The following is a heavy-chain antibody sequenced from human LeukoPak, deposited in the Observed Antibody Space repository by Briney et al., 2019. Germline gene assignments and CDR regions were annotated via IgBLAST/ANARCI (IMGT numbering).Heavy chain of an antibody. CDR1: GGSISSGSYY. CDR3: ARGGTAKPWWFDP. Sequence: SQTLSLTCTVSGGSISSGSYYWSWIRQPAGKGLEWIERIYTSGSTNYNPSLKSRVTISVDTSKNQFSLKLNSVTAADTAVYYCARGGTAKPWWFDPWGQGTLVTVSS. D-gene: IGHD1-1*01. CDR2: IYTSGST. V-gene: IGHV4-61*02. J-gene: IGHJ5*02.